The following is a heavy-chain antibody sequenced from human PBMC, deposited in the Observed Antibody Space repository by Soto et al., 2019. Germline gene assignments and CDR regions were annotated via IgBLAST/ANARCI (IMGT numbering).Heavy chain of an antibody. D-gene: IGHD5-18*01. CDR3: AKGYHYGYGDY. CDR1: GYTFTTYG. J-gene: IGHJ4*02. V-gene: IGHV1-18*01. Sequence: QVQLVQSGAEVKKPGASVKVSCKASGYTFTTYGISWVRQAPGQGLEWMGWVSGYNGNTKYAQKFQGRVTMTTDTSTATAYMELRSLRSADTAVYYCAKGYHYGYGDYWGLGTLVTVSS. CDR2: VSGYNGNT.